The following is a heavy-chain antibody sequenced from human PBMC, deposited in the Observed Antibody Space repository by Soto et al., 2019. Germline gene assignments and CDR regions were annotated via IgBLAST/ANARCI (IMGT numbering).Heavy chain of an antibody. CDR3: ARGSVVVPAAVMFNCLDP. CDR2: IFHGGST. Sequence: SETLSLTCSVSGGSVSDKTYYWSWIRQPPGKRLEWIGYIFHGGSTYYNPSLRSRVTIAADRSRTQFSLKMSSVTAADTAVYYWARGSVVVPAAVMFNCLDPWGQGALVTVSS. J-gene: IGHJ5*02. CDR1: GGSVSDKTYY. V-gene: IGHV4-30-2*01. D-gene: IGHD2-2*01.